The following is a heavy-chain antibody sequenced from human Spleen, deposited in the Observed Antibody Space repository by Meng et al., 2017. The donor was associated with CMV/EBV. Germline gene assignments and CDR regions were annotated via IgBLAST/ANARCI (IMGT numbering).Heavy chain of an antibody. CDR3: ATDLDRARHFDFDGYFEY. D-gene: IGHD3-9*01. J-gene: IGHJ4*02. CDR2: IGTAGDT. V-gene: IGHV3-13*01. CDR1: GFTVSRYD. Sequence: GESLKISCAASGFTVSRYDMYWVRQATGKSLEWVAGIGTAGDTYYPGSVRGRFSISRENAKNSLYLQMNSLRAGDTAVYYCATDLDRARHFDFDGYFEYWGRGTLVTVSS.